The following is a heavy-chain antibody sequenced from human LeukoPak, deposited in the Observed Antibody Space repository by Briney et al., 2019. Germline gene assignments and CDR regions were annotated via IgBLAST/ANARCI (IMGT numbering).Heavy chain of an antibody. Sequence: PSQTLSLTCTVSGGSISSGDYYWSWIRQPPGKGLEWVGYIYYSGSTYHNPSLKSRVTISVDTSKNQFSLKLSSVTAADTAVSYCARSYYDILTGYRNFDYWRQGTLVTVSS. V-gene: IGHV4-30-4*08. CDR2: IYYSGST. J-gene: IGHJ4*02. CDR3: ARSYYDILTGYRNFDY. CDR1: GGSISSGDYY. D-gene: IGHD3-9*01.